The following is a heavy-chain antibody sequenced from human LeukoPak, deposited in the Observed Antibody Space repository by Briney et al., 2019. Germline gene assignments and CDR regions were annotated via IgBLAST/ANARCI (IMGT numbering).Heavy chain of an antibody. CDR3: AKDGEATEFSFYFDY. Sequence: GGSLRLSCAASGFTFSSYAMSWVRQAPGKGLEWVSAISGSGGSTYYADSVKGRFTISRDNSKNTLYLQMNSLRAEDTAVYYCAKDGEATEFSFYFDYWGQGTLFTVSS. CDR1: GFTFSSYA. D-gene: IGHD5-12*01. V-gene: IGHV3-23*01. CDR2: ISGSGGST. J-gene: IGHJ4*02.